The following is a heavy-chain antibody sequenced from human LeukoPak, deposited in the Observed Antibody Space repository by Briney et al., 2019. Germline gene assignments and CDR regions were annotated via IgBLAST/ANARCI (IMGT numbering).Heavy chain of an antibody. CDR3: AKFPSPYSGSYYGSGGSDY. D-gene: IGHD1-26*01. Sequence: SVKVSCKASGGTFSSYAISWVRQAPGQGLEWMGRIIPILGIANYAQKFQGRVTITADKSTSTAYMELSSLRSEDTAVYYCAKFPSPYSGSYYGSGGSDYWGQGTLVTVSS. CDR2: IIPILGIA. CDR1: GGTFSSYA. J-gene: IGHJ4*02. V-gene: IGHV1-69*04.